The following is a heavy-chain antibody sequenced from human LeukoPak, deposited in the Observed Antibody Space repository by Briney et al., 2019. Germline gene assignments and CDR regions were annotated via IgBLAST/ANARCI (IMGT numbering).Heavy chain of an antibody. D-gene: IGHD2-2*01. Sequence: PSETLSLTCTVSGGSISSHYWSWIRQPPGKRLEWIGYIYYSGSTNYNPSLKSRVTISVDTSKNQFSLKLSSVTAADTAVYYCARAGYCSSTSCYLYAFDIWGQGTMVTVSS. J-gene: IGHJ3*02. CDR2: IYYSGST. CDR1: GGSISSHY. V-gene: IGHV4-59*11. CDR3: ARAGYCSSTSCYLYAFDI.